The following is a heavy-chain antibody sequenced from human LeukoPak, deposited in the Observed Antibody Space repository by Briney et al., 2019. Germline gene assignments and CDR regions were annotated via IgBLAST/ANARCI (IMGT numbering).Heavy chain of an antibody. CDR1: GYTFTSYG. CDR2: ISAYNGNT. Sequence: ASVKVSCKASGYTFTSYGISWVRQAPGQGLEWMGWISAYNGNTNYAQKLQGRVAMTTDTSTSTAYMELRSLRSDDTAVYYCARLLRYYYYMDVWGKGTTVTISS. D-gene: IGHD1-26*01. CDR3: ARLLRYYYYMDV. J-gene: IGHJ6*03. V-gene: IGHV1-18*01.